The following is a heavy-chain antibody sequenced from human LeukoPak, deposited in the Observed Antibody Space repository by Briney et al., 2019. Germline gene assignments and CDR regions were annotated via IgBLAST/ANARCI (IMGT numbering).Heavy chain of an antibody. CDR3: ARGGGSGRYGLLFDS. D-gene: IGHD6-13*01. CDR1: GGYICNSINY. CDR2: IHYSGRT. J-gene: IGHJ4*02. V-gene: IGHV4-39*07. Sequence: SETLSLTCTVPGGYICNSINYWAWIRQPPGRGLKWIGTIHYSGRTYCNESLKSRLIISIDTSKSQFSLALSSVTAADTAVYYCARGGGSGRYGLLFDSWGQGTLVSVSS.